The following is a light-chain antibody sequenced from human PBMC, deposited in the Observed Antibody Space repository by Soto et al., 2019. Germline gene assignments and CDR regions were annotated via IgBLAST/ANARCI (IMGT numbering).Light chain of an antibody. CDR3: QQYNSYSPWT. J-gene: IGKJ1*01. CDR2: QAS. V-gene: IGKV1-5*03. Sequence: DIQMTQSPSTLSASVGDRVTITCRASQSISSWLAWYQQKPGKAPKLLIYQASSLESGVPSRFSGSGSGTEFTLTISSLHPDDFATYYCQQYNSYSPWTFGQGTKVEIK. CDR1: QSISSW.